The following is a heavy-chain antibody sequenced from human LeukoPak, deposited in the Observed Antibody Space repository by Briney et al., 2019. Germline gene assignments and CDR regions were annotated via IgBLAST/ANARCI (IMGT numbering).Heavy chain of an antibody. CDR2: ISGSGGST. CDR3: AKAQWLRFDSRNGYDY. Sequence: PGGSLRLSCAASGFTFSSYAMSWVRQAPGKGLEWVSAISGSGGSTYYADSVKGRFTISRDNSKNTLYLQMNSLRAEDTAVYYCAKAQWLRFDSRNGYDYWGQGTLVTVSS. V-gene: IGHV3-23*01. D-gene: IGHD5-12*01. CDR1: GFTFSSYA. J-gene: IGHJ4*02.